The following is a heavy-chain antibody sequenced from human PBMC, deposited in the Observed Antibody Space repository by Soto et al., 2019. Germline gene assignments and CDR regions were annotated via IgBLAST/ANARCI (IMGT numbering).Heavy chain of an antibody. CDR2: ITWNSGSI. CDR3: GRGRVFWSGIDL. Sequence: EVQLVESGGGLVQPGRSLRLSCAASGFTFADNAMYWVRQAPGKGLEWVSGITWNSGSIGSADCVKGRFTFSRDNAKNSLYLQMNSLRVEDTALYYRGRGRVFWSGIDLWGQGTLVTVSS. D-gene: IGHD3-3*01. V-gene: IGHV3-9*01. J-gene: IGHJ1*01. CDR1: GFTFADNA.